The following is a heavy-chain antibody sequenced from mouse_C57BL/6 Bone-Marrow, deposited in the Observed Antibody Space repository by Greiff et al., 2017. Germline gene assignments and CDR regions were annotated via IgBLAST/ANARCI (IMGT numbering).Heavy chain of an antibody. V-gene: IGHV1-81*01. CDR1: GYTFTSYG. D-gene: IGHD2-3*01. CDR3: AREGWLSV. CDR2: IYPRSGYT. Sequence: QVQLKQSGAELARPGASVKLSCKASGYTFTSYGISWVKQRPGQGLEWIGEIYPRSGYTYYNEKFKGKATLTADKSSSTAYMELRSLTSEDSAVYFCAREGWLSVWGQGTLGTVSA. J-gene: IGHJ3*01.